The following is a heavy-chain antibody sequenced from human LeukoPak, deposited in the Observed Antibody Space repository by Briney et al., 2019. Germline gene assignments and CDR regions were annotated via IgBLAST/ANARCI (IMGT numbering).Heavy chain of an antibody. CDR3: PRAGLTARRGGYFDF. CDR2: IYSGGST. J-gene: IGHJ4*02. Sequence: QPGGSLRLSCAASGFTVSGNYMTWVRQAPGKGLEWVSLIYSGGSTYYADSVNGRFTISRDDSKNTLYLQMNSLRTEDTAVYYCPRAGLTARRGGYFDFWGQGALVTVSS. D-gene: IGHD6-6*01. CDR1: GFTVSGNY. V-gene: IGHV3-66*02.